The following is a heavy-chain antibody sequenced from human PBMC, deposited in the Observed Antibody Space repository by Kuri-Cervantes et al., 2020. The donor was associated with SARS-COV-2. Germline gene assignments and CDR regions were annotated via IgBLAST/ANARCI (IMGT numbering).Heavy chain of an antibody. CDR3: ARALDLWPNAEYFQH. J-gene: IGHJ1*01. D-gene: IGHD1-1*01. Sequence: ASVKVSCKVSGYTLTELSMHWVRQAPGKGLEWMGGFDPEDGETIYAQKFQGRVTMTRDTSISTAYMELSRLRSDDTAVYYCARALDLWPNAEYFQHWGQGTLVTVSS. CDR1: GYTLTELS. V-gene: IGHV1-24*01. CDR2: FDPEDGET.